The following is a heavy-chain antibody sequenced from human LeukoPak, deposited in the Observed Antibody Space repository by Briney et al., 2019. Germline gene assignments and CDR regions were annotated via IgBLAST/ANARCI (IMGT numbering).Heavy chain of an antibody. V-gene: IGHV1-2*06. Sequence: ASVKVSCKASGYIFTDFYMHWVRQAPGRGLEWMGRLNPHSGGTTYAQKFQGRVTMTRDTSINTAYMDLSRLTFDDTAVYYCARLAVDAFDIWGQGTMVTVSS. D-gene: IGHD6-19*01. CDR1: GYIFTDFY. J-gene: IGHJ3*02. CDR3: ARLAVDAFDI. CDR2: LNPHSGGT.